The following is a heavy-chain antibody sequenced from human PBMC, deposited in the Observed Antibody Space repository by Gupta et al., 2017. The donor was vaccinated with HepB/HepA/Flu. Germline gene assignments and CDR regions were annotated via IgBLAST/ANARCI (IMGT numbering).Heavy chain of an antibody. CDR3: ARDAQVYGTSWFHPEPYYYYYMDV. D-gene: IGHD6-13*01. Sequence: QVQLVQSGAEVRKPGASVKVSCKASGYNFTTYYIHWVRQAPGQGPEWIGIINPNDGLATYAQKLRGEVTVTRDTSTNTVYLELSSLRSEDTAIYYCARDAQVYGTSWFHPEPYYYYYMDVWGKGTTVTVSS. V-gene: IGHV1-46*01. CDR1: GYNFTTYY. J-gene: IGHJ6*03. CDR2: INPNDGLA.